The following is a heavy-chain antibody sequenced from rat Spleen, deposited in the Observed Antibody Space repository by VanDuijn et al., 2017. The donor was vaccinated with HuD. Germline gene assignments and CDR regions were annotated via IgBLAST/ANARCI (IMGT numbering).Heavy chain of an antibody. Sequence: EVQLVESGGGLVQPGGSLRLSCVASGFTFKNYWMTWIRQAPKKGLEWVASISFEGSGSYYGDSVKGRFTISRDIANSTLYLRMNSLRSEDTATYYCARAYYGYWYFDFWGPGTMVTVSS. CDR1: GFTFKNYW. CDR2: ISFEGSGS. V-gene: IGHV5-22*01. J-gene: IGHJ1*01. CDR3: ARAYYGYWYFDF. D-gene: IGHD1-6*01.